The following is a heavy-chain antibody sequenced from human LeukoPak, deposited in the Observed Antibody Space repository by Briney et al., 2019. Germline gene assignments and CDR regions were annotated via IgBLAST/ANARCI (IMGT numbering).Heavy chain of an antibody. CDR3: ARGDGYNWGFYYFDY. V-gene: IGHV1-69*04. CDR2: IIPILGIA. CDR1: GGTFSSYA. Sequence: SVKVSCKASGGTFSSYAISWVRQAPGQGLEWMGRIIPILGIANCAQKFQGRVTITADKSTSTAYMELSRLRSEDTAVYYCARGDGYNWGFYYFDYWGQGTLVTVSS. D-gene: IGHD5-24*01. J-gene: IGHJ4*02.